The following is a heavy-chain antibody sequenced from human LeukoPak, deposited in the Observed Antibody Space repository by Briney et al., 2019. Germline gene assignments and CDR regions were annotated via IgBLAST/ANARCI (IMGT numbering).Heavy chain of an antibody. CDR2: IGTVGDP. V-gene: IGHV3-13*05. D-gene: IGHD3-3*01. J-gene: IGHJ3*02. CDR1: GFTFSRYD. Sequence: QPGGSLRLSCAASGFTFSRYDMHGVRQATGKGLEWVSAIGTVGDPYYPGSVKGRFTISRENAKNSLYLQMNSLRAGDTAVYYCARGFLGDAFDIWGQGTMVTVSS. CDR3: ARGFLGDAFDI.